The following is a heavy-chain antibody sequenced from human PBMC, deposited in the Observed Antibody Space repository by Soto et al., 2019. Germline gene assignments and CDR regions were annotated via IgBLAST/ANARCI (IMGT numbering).Heavy chain of an antibody. J-gene: IGHJ4*02. V-gene: IGHV1-69*13. Sequence: SVKVSCKASGGTFSSYAISWVRQAPGQGLEWMGGIIPIFGTANYAQKFQGRVTITADESTSTAYMELSSLRSEDTAVYYCARGKEQLVLGVFDYWGRGPLVTVPS. CDR3: ARGKEQLVLGVFDY. CDR1: GGTFSSYA. D-gene: IGHD6-13*01. CDR2: IIPIFGTA.